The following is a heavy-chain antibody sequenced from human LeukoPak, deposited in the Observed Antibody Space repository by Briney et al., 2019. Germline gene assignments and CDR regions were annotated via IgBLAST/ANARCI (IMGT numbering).Heavy chain of an antibody. J-gene: IGHJ4*02. CDR2: MYHSGRT. CDR1: GGSFSGYS. CDR3: ARDGGGLGRGIDY. D-gene: IGHD3-16*01. Sequence: SETLSLTCAVEGGSFSGYSCSWIRQPPGKGLEWIGYMYHSGRTYYNPSLKSRVTISVDRSKNQFSLRLSSVTAADTAVYYCARDGGGLGRGIDYWGQGTLVTVSS. V-gene: IGHV4-30-2*01.